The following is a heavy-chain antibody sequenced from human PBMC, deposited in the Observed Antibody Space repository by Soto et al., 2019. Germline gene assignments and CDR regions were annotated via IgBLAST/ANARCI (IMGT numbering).Heavy chain of an antibody. J-gene: IGHJ6*02. Sequence: QVQLVESGGVVVHPGRSLRLSCAASGFPFSRYDMHWVRQAPGKGLEWVAVLWFDGSNEYYADSVQGRFTISRDNSKNTLYLQTGSLRAEDTAVYYCAKVLYTTESVESEEAPYGMDVWGQGTTVTVSS. CDR2: LWFDGSNE. D-gene: IGHD4-17*01. CDR1: GFPFSRYD. V-gene: IGHV3-33*06. CDR3: AKVLYTTESVESEEAPYGMDV.